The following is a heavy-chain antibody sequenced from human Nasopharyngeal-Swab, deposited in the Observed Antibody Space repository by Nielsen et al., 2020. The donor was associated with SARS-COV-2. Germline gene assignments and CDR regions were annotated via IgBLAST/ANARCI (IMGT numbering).Heavy chain of an antibody. D-gene: IGHD4-23*01. CDR1: GFTFSSYG. V-gene: IGHV3-30*18. CDR3: AKVYGGSEFDP. CDR2: ISYDGSNK. J-gene: IGHJ5*02. Sequence: GGSLRLSCAASGFTFSSYGMHGDRQAPGKGLEWVALISYDGSNKYYADSVKGRFTISRDNSKNTLYLQMNSLRAEDTAVYYCAKVYGGSEFDPWGQGTLVTVSS.